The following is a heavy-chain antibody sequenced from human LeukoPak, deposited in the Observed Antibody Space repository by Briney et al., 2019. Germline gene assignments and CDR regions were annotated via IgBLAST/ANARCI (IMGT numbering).Heavy chain of an antibody. Sequence: PSQTLSLTCTVSGGSINSGTYYWNCIRQPAGKGLEWLGRIDTSGSTHYNPSLTSRVTISLDTTNNQFSLNLISVTAADTAVYYCARGHSFSSSWSRSALAIWGQGTMVTVSS. D-gene: IGHD6-13*01. J-gene: IGHJ3*02. CDR2: IDTSGST. V-gene: IGHV4-61*02. CDR1: GGSINSGTYY. CDR3: ARGHSFSSSWSRSALAI.